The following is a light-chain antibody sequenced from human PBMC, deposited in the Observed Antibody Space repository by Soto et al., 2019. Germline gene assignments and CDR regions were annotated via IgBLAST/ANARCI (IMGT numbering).Light chain of an antibody. J-gene: IGKJ5*01. CDR3: QQRHMLPIT. CDR2: DAY. CDR1: QSFRGL. V-gene: IGKV3-11*01. Sequence: EVVLTQSPVTLSLSPGERATLSCRASQSFRGLLAWYQQKPGQAPRLLIYDAYNRATGIPPRFSGSGSGTDFTLTISSLEPEDSAGYFCQQRHMLPITFGQGTRLEIK.